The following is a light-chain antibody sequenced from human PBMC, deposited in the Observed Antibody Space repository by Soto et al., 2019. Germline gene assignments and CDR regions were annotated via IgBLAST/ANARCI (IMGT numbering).Light chain of an antibody. CDR1: QSISSW. CDR2: AAS. CDR3: QQADNFPLT. J-gene: IGKJ4*01. V-gene: IGKV1-12*01. Sequence: DIQMTQSPSSVSASVGDRVTITCRASQSISSWVAWYQQKPGKAPNLLIYAASSLQSGVPSRFSGSGSGTEFTLTISSLQPEDFATYYCQQADNFPLTFGGGTKVEIK.